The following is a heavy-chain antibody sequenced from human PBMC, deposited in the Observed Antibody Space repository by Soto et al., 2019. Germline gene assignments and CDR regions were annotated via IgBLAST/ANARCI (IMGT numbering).Heavy chain of an antibody. CDR1: GYTFTGYY. Sequence: ASVKVSCKASGYTFTGYYMHWVRQAPGQGLEWMGWINPNSGGTNYAQKFQGWVTMTRDTSISTAYMELSRLRSDDTAVYYCARRPRRSGWSYCFGYRGQGPLVTVSS. CDR2: INPNSGGT. CDR3: ARRPRRSGWSYCFGY. V-gene: IGHV1-2*04. J-gene: IGHJ4*02. D-gene: IGHD6-19*01.